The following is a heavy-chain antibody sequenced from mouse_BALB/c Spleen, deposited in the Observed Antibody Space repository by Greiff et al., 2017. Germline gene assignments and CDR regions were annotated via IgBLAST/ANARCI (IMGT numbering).Heavy chain of an antibody. Sequence: EVQLVESGGGLVQPGGSLRLSCATSGFTFSDFYMEWVRQPPGKRLEWIAASRNKANDYTTEYSASVKGRFIVSRDTSQSILYLQMNALRAEDTAIYYCARDGDYYGLGYFDVWGAGTTVTVSS. D-gene: IGHD1-2*01. V-gene: IGHV7-1*02. CDR1: GFTFSDFY. J-gene: IGHJ1*01. CDR2: SRNKANDYTT. CDR3: ARDGDYYGLGYFDV.